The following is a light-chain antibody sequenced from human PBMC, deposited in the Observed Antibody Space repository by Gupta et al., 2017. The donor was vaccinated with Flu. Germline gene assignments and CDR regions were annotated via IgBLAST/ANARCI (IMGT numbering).Light chain of an antibody. CDR2: TTS. J-gene: IGKJ1*01. Sequence: DIQMTQSPSFLSASVGDRVIITCRTNQSITTSLNWYQQRQGKAPKLLIYTTSSLQSGVPSRFRGTGSGTDFSLTIISLQPEDFAYYYCQQSYSAPWTFGPGTKVEI. CDR3: QQSYSAPWT. CDR1: QSITTS. V-gene: IGKV1-39*01.